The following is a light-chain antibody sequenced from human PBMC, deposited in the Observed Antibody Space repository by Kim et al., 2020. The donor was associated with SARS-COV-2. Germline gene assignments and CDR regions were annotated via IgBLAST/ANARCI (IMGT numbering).Light chain of an antibody. CDR1: QSVSSSY. V-gene: IGKV3-20*01. CDR2: GAS. J-gene: IGKJ4*01. Sequence: PGERATLSCRASQSVSSSYLAWYQQKPGQAPRLLIYGASSRATGIPDRFSGSGSGTDFTLTISRLEPEDFAVYYCQQYGSSPLTFGGGTKVDIK. CDR3: QQYGSSPLT.